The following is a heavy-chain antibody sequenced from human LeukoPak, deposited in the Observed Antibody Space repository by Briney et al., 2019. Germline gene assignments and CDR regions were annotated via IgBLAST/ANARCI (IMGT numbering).Heavy chain of an antibody. CDR2: ISTSGST. Sequence: SQTLSLTCTVSGDSISSGGSYWSWIRQPAGKGLEWIGRISTSGSTYYNPSLKSRVTISVDTSKNQFSLRLSSVTAADTAVYYCARDYRLTQIQYWGQGTLVTVSS. D-gene: IGHD1-26*01. CDR1: GDSISSGGSY. V-gene: IGHV4-61*02. CDR3: ARDYRLTQIQY. J-gene: IGHJ1*01.